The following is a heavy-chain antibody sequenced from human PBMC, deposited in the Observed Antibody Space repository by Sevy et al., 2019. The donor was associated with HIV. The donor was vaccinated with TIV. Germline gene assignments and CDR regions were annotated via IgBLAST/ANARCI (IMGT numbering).Heavy chain of an antibody. CDR3: ARAWVWSYPEVWWFDP. D-gene: IGHD1-26*01. CDR2: ISSSSSTI. CDR1: GFTLSSYS. Sequence: GGSLRLSCAASGFTLSSYSMNWVRQAPGKGLEWVSYISSSSSTIYYADSVKGRFTISRDNAKNSLYLQMNSLRDEDTAVYYCARAWVWSYPEVWWFDPWGQGTLVTVSS. J-gene: IGHJ5*02. V-gene: IGHV3-48*02.